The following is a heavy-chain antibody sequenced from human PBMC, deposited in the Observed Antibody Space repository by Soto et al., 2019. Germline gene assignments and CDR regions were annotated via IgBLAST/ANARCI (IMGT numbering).Heavy chain of an antibody. J-gene: IGHJ6*02. CDR3: ARLNGYCISTNCHGYYGMDV. CDR2: IYYSGST. V-gene: IGHV4-31*03. Sequence: PSETLSLTCTVSGGSISSGGYYWSWIRQHPGKGLEWIGYIYYSGSTYYNPSLKSRVTISVDTSKNQFSLKLSSVTAADTAVYYCARLNGYCISTNCHGYYGMDVWGQGTTVTDSS. CDR1: GGSISSGGYY. D-gene: IGHD2-2*03.